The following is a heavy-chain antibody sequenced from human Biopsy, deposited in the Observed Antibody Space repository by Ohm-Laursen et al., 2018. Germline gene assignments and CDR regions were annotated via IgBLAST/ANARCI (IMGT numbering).Heavy chain of an antibody. D-gene: IGHD3-10*01. V-gene: IGHV3-30*03. Sequence: SLRLSCAAAGFIFSTYVMHWVRQAPGKGLEWVALISYDGGNIHYAVSVKGRFTISRDNSKNTLYLQMNSLRAEDTAIYSCAGNYGDYYFDFWGRGTLVTVSS. J-gene: IGHJ4*02. CDR1: GFIFSTYV. CDR3: AGNYGDYYFDF. CDR2: ISYDGGNI.